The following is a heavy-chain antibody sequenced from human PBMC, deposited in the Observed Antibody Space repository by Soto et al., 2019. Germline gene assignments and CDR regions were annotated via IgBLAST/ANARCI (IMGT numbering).Heavy chain of an antibody. V-gene: IGHV1-18*01. CDR3: ARKSSSSSWFDP. CDR1: GYTFFTYG. CDR2: ISTYDGNT. Sequence: QVQLVQSGAEVKKPGASVKVSCKASGYTFFTYGITWVRQAPGQGLEWMGWISTYDGNTDYAQKLQGRVTMTTDTSTRTAYMKLSSLRSDDTAVYYCARKSSSSSWFDPWGQGTLVTVSS. D-gene: IGHD6-6*01. J-gene: IGHJ5*02.